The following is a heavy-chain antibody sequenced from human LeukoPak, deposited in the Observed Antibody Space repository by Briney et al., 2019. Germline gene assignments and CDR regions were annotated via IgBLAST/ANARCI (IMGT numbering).Heavy chain of an antibody. J-gene: IGHJ4*02. CDR2: ISWNSGSI. V-gene: IGHV3-9*01. Sequence: GGSLRLSCAASGFTFDDYAMHWVRQAPGKDLEWVSGISWNSGSIGYADSVKGRFTISRDNAKNSLYLQMNSLRAEDTALYYCAKDISWQQLAQLDYWGQGTLVTVSS. D-gene: IGHD6-13*01. CDR1: GFTFDDYA. CDR3: AKDISWQQLAQLDY.